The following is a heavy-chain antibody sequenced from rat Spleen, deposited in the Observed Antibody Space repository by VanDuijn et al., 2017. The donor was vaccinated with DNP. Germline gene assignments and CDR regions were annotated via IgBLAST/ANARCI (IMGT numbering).Heavy chain of an antibody. Sequence: EVQLQESGPGLVKPSQSLSLTCSVTAYSITSNYRWNWIRKFPGNKMEWIGHITYSGSATYNPSLKSRISITRDISKDQFFLQLNSVTAEDTATYYCARGGGYYYNYAMDAWGQGTSVTVSS. CDR2: ITYSGSA. CDR1: AYSITSNY. CDR3: ARGGGYYYNYAMDA. J-gene: IGHJ4*01. V-gene: IGHV3-1*01. D-gene: IGHD1-12*02.